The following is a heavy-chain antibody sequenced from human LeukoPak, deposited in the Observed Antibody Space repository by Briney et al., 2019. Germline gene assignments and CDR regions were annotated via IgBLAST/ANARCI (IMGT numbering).Heavy chain of an antibody. CDR2: IKQERGQE. Sequence: GGSLRLSCVASGLTVSNHWMSWVRQAPGKGLEWVANIKQERGQEYYVDSVKGRFTISKDSAKNSLYLQMNSLRVEDTAMYYCASLDTAKQPLANHWGQGTLVTVSS. D-gene: IGHD5-18*01. V-gene: IGHV3-7*03. CDR1: GLTVSNHW. J-gene: IGHJ5*02. CDR3: ASLDTAKQPLANH.